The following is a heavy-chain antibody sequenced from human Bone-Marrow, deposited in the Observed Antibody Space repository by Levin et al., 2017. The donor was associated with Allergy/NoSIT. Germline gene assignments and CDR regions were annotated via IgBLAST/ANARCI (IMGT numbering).Heavy chain of an antibody. Sequence: PGGSLRLSCVVSGFTFSAYEMNWVRQTPGKGLQWVSYISSTGSRIYYADSVEGRFTISRDNARNSLYLQMNSLRAEDTGIYYCARDKRGNYPRTLVFDYWGQGSPVTISS. CDR3: ARDKRGNYPRTLVFDY. CDR1: GFTFSAYE. J-gene: IGHJ4*02. CDR2: ISSTGSRI. V-gene: IGHV3-48*03. D-gene: IGHD1-26*01.